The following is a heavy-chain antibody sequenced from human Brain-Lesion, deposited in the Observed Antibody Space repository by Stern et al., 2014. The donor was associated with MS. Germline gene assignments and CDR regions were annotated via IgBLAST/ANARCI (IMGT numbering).Heavy chain of an antibody. CDR2: IWVAGTKK. V-gene: IGHV3-33*06. Sequence: VQLVESGGGVVQPGRSLRLSCAVSGFTFSSYGMYWVRQAPGKGLEWVAGIWVAGTKKNYIESVKGRFTISRDNSKNTLSLQMTSLRAEDTAVYYCAKDKKDSSGWNLYFYGMDVWSQGTTVIVSS. CDR1: GFTFSSYG. J-gene: IGHJ6*02. CDR3: AKDKKDSSGWNLYFYGMDV. D-gene: IGHD6-19*01.